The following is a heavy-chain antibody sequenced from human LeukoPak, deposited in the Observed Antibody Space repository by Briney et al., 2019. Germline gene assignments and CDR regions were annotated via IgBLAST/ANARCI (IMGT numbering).Heavy chain of an antibody. V-gene: IGHV3-48*03. CDR3: ARDREGYYYESSGYFVFDY. CDR1: GFTFSSYE. D-gene: IGHD3-22*01. Sequence: AGSLRLSCAASGFTFSSYEMNWVRQAPGKGLEWVSYISSRGSTIYYADSVKGRFTISRDNAKNSLYLQMNSLRAEDTAVYYCARDREGYYYESSGYFVFDYWGQGTLVTVSS. CDR2: ISSRGSTI. J-gene: IGHJ4*02.